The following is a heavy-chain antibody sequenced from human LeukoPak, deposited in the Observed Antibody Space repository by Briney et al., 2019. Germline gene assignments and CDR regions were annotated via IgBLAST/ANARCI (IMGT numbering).Heavy chain of an antibody. CDR3: ARAPGSSGWNYYFDY. Sequence: GGSLRLSCAASGLTFSSYEMNWVRQAPGKGLEWVSYISSSGNTIYYADSVKGRFTISRDNAKNSLYLQMNSLRAEDTAVYYCARAPGSSGWNYYFDYWGQGTLVTVSS. CDR1: GLTFSSYE. CDR2: ISSSGNTI. D-gene: IGHD6-19*01. V-gene: IGHV3-48*03. J-gene: IGHJ4*02.